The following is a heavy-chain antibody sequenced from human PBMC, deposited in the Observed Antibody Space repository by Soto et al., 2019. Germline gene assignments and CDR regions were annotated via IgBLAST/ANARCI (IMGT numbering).Heavy chain of an antibody. J-gene: IGHJ3*02. CDR3: ARHDLSGYDYSFLTTVEGAFDI. CDR2: IYYSGST. D-gene: IGHD5-12*01. CDR1: GGSISSSSYY. Sequence: QLQLQESGPGLVKPSETLSLTCTVSGGSISSSSYYWGWIRQPPGKGLEWIGSIYYSGSTYYNPSLKSRVTISVDTSKNQFSLKLSSVTAADTTVYYCARHDLSGYDYSFLTTVEGAFDIWGQGTMVTVSS. V-gene: IGHV4-39*01.